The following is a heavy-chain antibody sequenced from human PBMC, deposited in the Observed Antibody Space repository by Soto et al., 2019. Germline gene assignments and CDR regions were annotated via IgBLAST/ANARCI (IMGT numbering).Heavy chain of an antibody. V-gene: IGHV1-2*02. CDR3: ARTKGYSDYDPLRAAKFDP. CDR2: INPNSGGT. CDR1: GYTFTGYY. D-gene: IGHD5-12*01. Sequence: ASVKVSCKASGYTFTGYYMHWVRQAPGQGLEWMGWINPNSGGTNYAQKFQGRVTMTRDTSISTAYMELSRLRSDDTAVYYCARTKGYSDYDPLRAAKFDPWGQGTLVTVSS. J-gene: IGHJ5*02.